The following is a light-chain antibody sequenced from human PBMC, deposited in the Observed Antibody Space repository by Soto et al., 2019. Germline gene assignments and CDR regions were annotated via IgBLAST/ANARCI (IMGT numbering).Light chain of an antibody. Sequence: GDRVTITCRASQTITTYLHWYQQKPGKAPKLLISATSTLERGVPPRFSGGGSGTDFTLTITSLQPEDFATYYCQQSYTTPYTFGHGTELEIK. CDR2: ATS. CDR3: QQSYTTPYT. V-gene: IGKV1-39*01. J-gene: IGKJ2*01. CDR1: QTITTY.